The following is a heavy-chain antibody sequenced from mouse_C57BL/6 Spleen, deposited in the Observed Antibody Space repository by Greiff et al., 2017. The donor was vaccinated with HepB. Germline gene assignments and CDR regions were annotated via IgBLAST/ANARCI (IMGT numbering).Heavy chain of an antibody. V-gene: IGHV1-50*01. D-gene: IGHD2-4*01. CDR3: ASGGYDYGFDY. J-gene: IGHJ2*01. Sequence: QVQLQQPGAELVKPGASVKLSCKASGYTFTSYWMQWVKQRPGQGLEWIGEIDPSDSYTNYNQKLKGKATLTVDTSSSTAYLQHRSLTSEDSAVYYFASGGYDYGFDYWGQGTTLTVSA. CDR1: GYTFTSYW. CDR2: IDPSDSYT.